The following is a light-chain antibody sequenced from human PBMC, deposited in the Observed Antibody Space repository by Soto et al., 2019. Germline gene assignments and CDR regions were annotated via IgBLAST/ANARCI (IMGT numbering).Light chain of an antibody. V-gene: IGLV1-51*02. CDR3: GAWDSSLNVHV. CDR1: IFNVGNNY. Sequence: QSVLTQPPSVSAAPGQEVPISCSGSIFNVGNNYVSWYQQLPGAAPKLLIFENDKRPSGTPDRFSGSKSATSATLGITELQTGDEADYYCGAWDSSLNVHVFGTGTKLTVL. CDR2: END. J-gene: IGLJ1*01.